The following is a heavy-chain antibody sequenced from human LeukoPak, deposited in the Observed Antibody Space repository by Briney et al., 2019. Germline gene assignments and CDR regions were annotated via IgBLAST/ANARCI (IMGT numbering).Heavy chain of an antibody. Sequence: ASVKVSCKASGYTFTGYYMHWVRQAPGQGLEWMGWINPNSGGTNYAQKFQGRVTMTRDTSISTAYMELSRLRSDDTAVYYCARQFQEGYYDSSGYYYLVGYWYFDLWGRGTLVTVSS. CDR2: INPNSGGT. J-gene: IGHJ2*01. V-gene: IGHV1-2*02. CDR1: GYTFTGYY. CDR3: ARQFQEGYYDSSGYYYLVGYWYFDL. D-gene: IGHD3-22*01.